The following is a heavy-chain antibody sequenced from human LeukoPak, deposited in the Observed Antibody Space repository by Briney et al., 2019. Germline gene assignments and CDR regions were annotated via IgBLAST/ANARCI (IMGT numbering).Heavy chain of an antibody. V-gene: IGHV4-34*01. D-gene: IGHD3-10*01. CDR3: SCAARCYYGWCRPYFDD. CDR1: GGSFSGYY. J-gene: IGHJ4*02. Sequence: PSESLSLTCAVYGGSFSGYYWSWLRQPPGKGLEWIGEINHSGSTNYNPSLKSRVPVTVDTSKNQFSLKLSSGTVTDSAAYFCSCAARCYYGWCRPYFDDWGQGTLVTVSS. CDR2: INHSGST.